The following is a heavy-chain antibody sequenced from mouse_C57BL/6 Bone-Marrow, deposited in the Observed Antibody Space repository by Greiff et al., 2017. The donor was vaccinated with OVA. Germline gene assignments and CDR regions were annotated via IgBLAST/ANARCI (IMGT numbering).Heavy chain of an antibody. CDR2: IYPGSGST. Sequence: VQLQQPGAELVKPGASVKMSCKASGYTFTSYWITWVKQRPGQGLEWIGDIYPGSGSTNYNEKFKSKATLTVDTSSSTAYMQLSSLTSEDSAVYYCARSGSYYSNYVYYAMDYWGQGTSVTVSS. CDR1: GYTFTSYW. V-gene: IGHV1-55*01. J-gene: IGHJ4*01. D-gene: IGHD2-5*01. CDR3: ARSGSYYSNYVYYAMDY.